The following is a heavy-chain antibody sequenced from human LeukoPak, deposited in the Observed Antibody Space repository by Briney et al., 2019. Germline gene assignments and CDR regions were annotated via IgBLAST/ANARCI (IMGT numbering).Heavy chain of an antibody. CDR2: INDDGSAT. CDR3: AREILAPGKTHDY. CDR1: GFIFSSYW. V-gene: IGHV3-74*01. Sequence: GGSLRLSCAASGFIFSSYWMHWVRHAPGKGLAWVSRINDDGSATFYADSVKGRFTISRDNAKNTLFLQINSLRAEDTAVYYCAREILAPGKTHDYWGQGTLVTVSS. J-gene: IGHJ4*02.